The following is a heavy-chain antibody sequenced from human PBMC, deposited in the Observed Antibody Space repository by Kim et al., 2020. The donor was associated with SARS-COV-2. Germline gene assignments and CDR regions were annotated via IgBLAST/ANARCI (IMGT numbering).Heavy chain of an antibody. Sequence: GGSLRLSCAASGFPFSSYAMSWVRQAPGKGLEWVSAISGSGGSTYYADCVKGRFTISRDNSKNTLYLQMNSLRAEDTAVYYCAKSDCSSTSCYEEYGYWGQGIRVSVSS. J-gene: IGHJ4*02. V-gene: IGHV3-23*01. D-gene: IGHD2-2*01. CDR3: AKSDCSSTSCYEEYGY. CDR1: GFPFSSYA. CDR2: ISGSGGST.